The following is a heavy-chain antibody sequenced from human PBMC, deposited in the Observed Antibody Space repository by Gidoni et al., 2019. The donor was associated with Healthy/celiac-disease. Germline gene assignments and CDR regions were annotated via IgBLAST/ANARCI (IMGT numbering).Heavy chain of an antibody. D-gene: IGHD1-26*01. Sequence: QLQLQEPGPGLVKPSETLSLTCTVSGGSISSSSYYWGWIRQPPGKGLEWIGSIYYSGSTYYNPSLKSRVTISVDTSKNQFSLKLSSVTAADTAVYYCARTRVVGATILEFDYWGQGTLVTVSS. CDR3: ARTRVVGATILEFDY. CDR1: GGSISSSSYY. CDR2: IYYSGST. V-gene: IGHV4-39*01. J-gene: IGHJ4*02.